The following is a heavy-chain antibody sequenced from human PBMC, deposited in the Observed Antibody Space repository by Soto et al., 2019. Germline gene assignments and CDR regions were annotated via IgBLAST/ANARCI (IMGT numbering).Heavy chain of an antibody. CDR2: IWYDGSNK. CDR3: ARGDIVLVPAAIND. J-gene: IGHJ4*01. V-gene: IGHV3-33*01. D-gene: IGHD2-2*01. CDR1: GFTFSSYG. Sequence: QVQLVESGGGVVQPGRSLRLSCAASGFTFSSYGMHWVRQAPGKGLEWVAVIWYDGSNKYYADSVKGRFTISRDNSKNTLYLQMNSLRAEDTAVYYCARGDIVLVPAAINDWGHGTLVTVSS.